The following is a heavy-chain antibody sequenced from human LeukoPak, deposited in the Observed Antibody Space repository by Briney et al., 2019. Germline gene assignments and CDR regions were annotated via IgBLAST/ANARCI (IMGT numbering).Heavy chain of an antibody. J-gene: IGHJ4*02. V-gene: IGHV3-30*02. CDR1: GFTFSSYG. CDR2: IRYDGSNK. D-gene: IGHD2-15*01. Sequence: GGSLRLSCAASGFTFSSYGMHWVRQAPGKGLEWVAFIRYDGSNKYYADSVKGRFTISRDNSKNTLYLQMNSLRAEDTAVYYCANSDIVVVVAAPPLDYWGQGTLVTVSS. CDR3: ANSDIVVVVAAPPLDY.